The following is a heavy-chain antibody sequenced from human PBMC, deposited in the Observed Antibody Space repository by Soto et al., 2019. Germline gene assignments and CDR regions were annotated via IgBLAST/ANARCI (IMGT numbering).Heavy chain of an antibody. J-gene: IGHJ4*02. CDR3: ARFNLPLTSHLRRHKREVYDY. CDR1: GGSFSGYY. D-gene: IGHD1-26*01. Sequence: PSETLSLTCAVYGGSFSGYYWSWIRQLPGKGLEWIGEINHSGSTNYNPSLKSRVTISVDTSKNQFSLKLSSVTAADTAVYYCARFNLPLTSHLRRHKREVYDYWGQGTLVTFSS. CDR2: INHSGST. V-gene: IGHV4-34*01.